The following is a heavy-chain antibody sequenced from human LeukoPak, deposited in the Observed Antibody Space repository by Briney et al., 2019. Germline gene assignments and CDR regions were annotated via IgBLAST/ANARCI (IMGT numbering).Heavy chain of an antibody. V-gene: IGHV3-30*18. CDR2: ISYDGSNK. D-gene: IGHD3-22*01. J-gene: IGHJ5*02. CDR1: GFTFSSYG. Sequence: GGSLRLSCAASGFTFSSYGMHWVRQAPGKGLEWVAVISYDGSNKYYADSVKGRFTISRDNSKNTLYLQMNSLRAEDTAVYYCAKDLGSSGYYGHPWGQGTLVTVSS. CDR3: AKDLGSSGYYGHP.